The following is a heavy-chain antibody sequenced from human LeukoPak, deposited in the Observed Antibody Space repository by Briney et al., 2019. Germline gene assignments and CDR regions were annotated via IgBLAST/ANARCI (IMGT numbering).Heavy chain of an antibody. D-gene: IGHD5-18*01. J-gene: IGHJ4*02. CDR1: GGTLSSYA. CDR2: IIPIFGTA. CDR3: ASEFSQRGYSYGHFASFDY. V-gene: IGHV1-69*13. Sequence: SVKVSCKASGGTLSSYAINWVRQAPGQGLEWMGGIIPIFGTANYAQKFQGRVTITADESTTTAYMELSSLRSEDTAVYYCASEFSQRGYSYGHFASFDYWGQGTLVTVSS.